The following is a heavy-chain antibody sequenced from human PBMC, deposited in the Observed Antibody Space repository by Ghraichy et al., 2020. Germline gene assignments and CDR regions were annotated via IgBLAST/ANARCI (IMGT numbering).Heavy chain of an antibody. Sequence: ASVKVSCKASGYTITSYAMNWVRLAPGQGLEWMGWINTNTGNPTYAQGFTGRFVFSLDTSVSTAYLQISSLKAEDTAVYYCASGVVVAETRSYYYGMDVWGQGTTVTVSS. D-gene: IGHD2-15*01. CDR2: INTNTGNP. CDR1: GYTITSYA. J-gene: IGHJ6*02. CDR3: ASGVVVAETRSYYYGMDV. V-gene: IGHV7-4-1*02.